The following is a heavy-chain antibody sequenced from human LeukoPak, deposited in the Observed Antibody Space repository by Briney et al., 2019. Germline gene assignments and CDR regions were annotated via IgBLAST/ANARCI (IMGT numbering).Heavy chain of an antibody. D-gene: IGHD3-10*01. V-gene: IGHV1-69*05. CDR3: ARDLNPYYYGSGDFDY. Sequence: GASVKVSCKASGGTFSSYAISWVRQAPGQGLEWMGRIIPIFGTANYAQKFQGRVTITTDESTCTAYMELSSLRSEDTAVYYCARDLNPYYYGSGDFDYWGQGTLVTVSS. CDR1: GGTFSSYA. CDR2: IIPIFGTA. J-gene: IGHJ4*02.